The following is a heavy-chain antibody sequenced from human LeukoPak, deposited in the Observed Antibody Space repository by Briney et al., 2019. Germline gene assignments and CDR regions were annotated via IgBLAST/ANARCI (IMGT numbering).Heavy chain of an antibody. V-gene: IGHV4-59*01. CDR1: GGSISSYY. D-gene: IGHD2-2*02. CDR2: IYYSGST. CDR3: ARDLQYCSSTNCYSPGWFDP. J-gene: IGHJ5*02. Sequence: PSETLSLTCTVSGGSISSYYWSWIRQPPGKGLEWIGYIYYSGSTNYNPSLKSRVTISVDTSKNQFSLKLSSVTAADTAVYYCARDLQYCSSTNCYSPGWFDPWGQGTLVTVSS.